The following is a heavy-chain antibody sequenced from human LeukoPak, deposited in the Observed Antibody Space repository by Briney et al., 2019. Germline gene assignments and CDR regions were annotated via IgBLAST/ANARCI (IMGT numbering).Heavy chain of an antibody. CDR1: GLTFNRYA. D-gene: IGHD2-15*01. CDR3: ARDEHYWDY. CDR2: ISYDGSNK. Sequence: GGSLRLSCAASGLTFNRYAMHWVRQAPGKGLEWVAVISYDGSNKYYAGSVKGRFTISRDNSKNTLYLQMNSLRAEDTAVYYCARDEHYWDYWGQGTLVTVSS. V-gene: IGHV3-30*04. J-gene: IGHJ4*02.